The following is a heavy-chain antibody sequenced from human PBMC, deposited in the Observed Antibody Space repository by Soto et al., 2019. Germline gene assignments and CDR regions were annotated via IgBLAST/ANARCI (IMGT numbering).Heavy chain of an antibody. V-gene: IGHV5-10-1*01. Sequence: PGDSLKISCTGFGYTFTTFWISWVRQMPGKGLEWMGRIDPGDTYATYSPAFQGHVTISADKATSTAYLQWSSLKASATAMYFCARIYCTTTTCDSWFDPWGQGTLVTVSS. J-gene: IGHJ5*02. D-gene: IGHD2-2*01. CDR3: ARIYCTTTTCDSWFDP. CDR1: GYTFTTFW. CDR2: IDPGDTYA.